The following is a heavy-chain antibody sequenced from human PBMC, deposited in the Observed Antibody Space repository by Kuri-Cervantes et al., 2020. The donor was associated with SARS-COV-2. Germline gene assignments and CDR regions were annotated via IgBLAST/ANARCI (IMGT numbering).Heavy chain of an antibody. J-gene: IGHJ4*02. CDR1: GYSFTSHW. V-gene: IGHV5-51*01. D-gene: IGHD1-26*01. CDR3: ARGGGGSLQLFDY. Sequence: KVSCKGSGYSFTSHWIGWVRQVPGKGLEWMGVIFPGDCDTSYRPSFHGQVTISADKSISTAYLQLGSLKASDTAMYYCARGGGGSLQLFDYWGQGTLVTVSS. CDR2: IFPGDCDT.